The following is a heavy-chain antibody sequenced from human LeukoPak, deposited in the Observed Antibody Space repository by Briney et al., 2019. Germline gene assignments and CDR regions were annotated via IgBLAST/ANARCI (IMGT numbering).Heavy chain of an antibody. CDR1: GYSFTSYL. J-gene: IGHJ3*02. V-gene: IGHV5-51*01. Sequence: GESLKISCKCSGYSFTSYLIGWVRQMPGKGLEWMGIIYPGDSDTRYSPSFQGQVTISADKSISTAYLQWSSLKASDTAMYYCARRKYYDSSGYYSLYDAFDIWGQGTMVTVSS. CDR2: IYPGDSDT. D-gene: IGHD3-22*01. CDR3: ARRKYYDSSGYYSLYDAFDI.